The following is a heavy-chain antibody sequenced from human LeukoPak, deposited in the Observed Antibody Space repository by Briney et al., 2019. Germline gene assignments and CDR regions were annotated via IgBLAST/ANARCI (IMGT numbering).Heavy chain of an antibody. CDR1: GDSIKNYY. J-gene: IGHJ5*02. V-gene: IGHV4-4*07. CDR2: IHTSGST. CDR3: ARPVPSRLGWFDP. Sequence: PSETLSLACNVSGDSIKNYYWSWIRQPAGKGLEWIGRIHTSGSTNYNPSLKSRVSISVDTSKNQFSLKLSSVTAADTAVYYCARPVPSRLGWFDPWGQGTLVTVSS. D-gene: IGHD1-1*01.